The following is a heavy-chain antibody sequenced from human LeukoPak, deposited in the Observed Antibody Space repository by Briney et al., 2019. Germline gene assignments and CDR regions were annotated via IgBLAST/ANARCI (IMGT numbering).Heavy chain of an antibody. CDR3: AREPKTFWSGYHNEYNWFDP. D-gene: IGHD3-3*01. CDR1: GYTFTSYG. Sequence: GASVKVSCKASGYTFTSYGISWVRQAPGQGLEWMGWISAYNGNTNYAQKLQGRVTMTTDTSTSTAYMELRSLRSDDTAVYYCAREPKTFWSGYHNEYNWFDPWGQGTLVTVSS. CDR2: ISAYNGNT. V-gene: IGHV1-18*01. J-gene: IGHJ5*02.